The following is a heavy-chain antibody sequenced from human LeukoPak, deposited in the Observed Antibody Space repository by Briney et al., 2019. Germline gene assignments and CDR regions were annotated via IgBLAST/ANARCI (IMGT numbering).Heavy chain of an antibody. Sequence: PGGSLRLSCAASGFTFSSYAIHWVRQASGKGLEWVAVISYDGSNKYYADSVKGRFTISRDNSKNTLYLQMNSLRAEDTAVYYCARDKEGYSGYDYYFDYWGQGTLVTVSS. J-gene: IGHJ4*02. D-gene: IGHD5-12*01. CDR2: ISYDGSNK. CDR1: GFTFSSYA. V-gene: IGHV3-30-3*01. CDR3: ARDKEGYSGYDYYFDY.